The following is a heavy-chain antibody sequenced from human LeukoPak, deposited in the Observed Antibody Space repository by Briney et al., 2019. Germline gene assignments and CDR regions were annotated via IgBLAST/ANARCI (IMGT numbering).Heavy chain of an antibody. CDR2: ITGSGSGGIT. CDR3: ARGGSRGYDFNAFDV. Sequence: PGGSLRLSCAASGFAFSTYGMSWVRQAPGKGLEWVSAITGSGSGGITFYADSVKGRFTISRDNAKNSLYLQMNGLRAEDTAVYYCARGGSRGYDFNAFDVWGQGTMVTVSS. D-gene: IGHD3-22*01. CDR1: GFAFSTYG. J-gene: IGHJ3*01. V-gene: IGHV3-23*01.